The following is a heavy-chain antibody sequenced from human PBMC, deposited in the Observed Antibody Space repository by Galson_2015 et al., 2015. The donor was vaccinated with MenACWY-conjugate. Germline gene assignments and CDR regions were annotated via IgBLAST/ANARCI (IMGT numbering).Heavy chain of an antibody. V-gene: IGHV3-53*01. CDR1: GFTVSNNY. D-gene: IGHD6-13*01. J-gene: IGHJ4*02. CDR2: IYGGDNT. CDR3: ARVKGYYFDY. Sequence: SLRLSCAASGFTVSNNYMSWVRQAPGMGLEWVSVIYGGDNTYYSDSVKGRFTISRDNSKNTLYLQMNSLRAEETAVYYRARVKGYYFDYWGQGTLVTVSS.